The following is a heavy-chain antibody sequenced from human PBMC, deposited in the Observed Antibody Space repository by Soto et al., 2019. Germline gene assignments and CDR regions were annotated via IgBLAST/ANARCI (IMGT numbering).Heavy chain of an antibody. Sequence: QVQLVESGGGVVQPGRSLRLSCAASGFTFSSYGMHWVRQAPGKGLEWVAVISYDGSNKYYADSVKGRFTISRDNSKNTLYLQMNSLRAEDTAVYYCAKWPDLGYCTNSVCPNYGMDVWGQGTTVTVSS. V-gene: IGHV3-30*18. J-gene: IGHJ6*02. CDR1: GFTFSSYG. CDR3: AKWPDLGYCTNSVCPNYGMDV. D-gene: IGHD2-8*01. CDR2: ISYDGSNK.